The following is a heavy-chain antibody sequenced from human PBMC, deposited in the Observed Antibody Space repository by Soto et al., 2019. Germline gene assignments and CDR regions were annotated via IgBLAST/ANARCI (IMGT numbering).Heavy chain of an antibody. J-gene: IGHJ4*02. Sequence: QVQLVQSGAEVKKPGASVKVSCKASGYTFTSYGISGVRQAPGQGLEWMGWISAYNGNTNYAQKPQGRVTMTTDASTSTANMELRSMRSDYRAVYYCARDLAAGNCDYWGQGTLVTVSS. CDR1: GYTFTSYG. D-gene: IGHD6-13*01. CDR3: ARDLAAGNCDY. CDR2: ISAYNGNT. V-gene: IGHV1-18*01.